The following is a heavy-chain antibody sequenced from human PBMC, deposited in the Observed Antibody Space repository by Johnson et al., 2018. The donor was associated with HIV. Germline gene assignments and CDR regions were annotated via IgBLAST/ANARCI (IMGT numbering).Heavy chain of an antibody. Sequence: VQLVESGGGLVQPGRSLRLSCAASGFTFDDYAVHWVRQAPGKGLEWVSGISWNSANIDYADSVKGRFTIARDNAKNSLLLQMNSLRAEDTALYYCAKDSGATARSGAFDMWGLGTMVTVSS. V-gene: IGHV3-9*01. CDR2: ISWNSANI. J-gene: IGHJ3*02. D-gene: IGHD3-3*01. CDR3: AKDSGATARSGAFDM. CDR1: GFTFDDYA.